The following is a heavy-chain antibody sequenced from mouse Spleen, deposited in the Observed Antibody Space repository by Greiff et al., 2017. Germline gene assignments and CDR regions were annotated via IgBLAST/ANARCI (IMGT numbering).Heavy chain of an antibody. CDR3: VRLPFAY. V-gene: IGHV5-9-3*01. CDR2: ISSGGSYT. D-gene: IGHD1-2*01. Sequence: EVQGVESGGGLVKPGGSLKLSCAASGFTFSSYAMSWVRQTPEKRLEWVATISSGGSYTYYPDSVKGRFTISRDNAKNTLYLQMSSLRSEDTAMYYCVRLPFAYWGQGTLVTVSA. CDR1: GFTFSSYA. J-gene: IGHJ3*01.